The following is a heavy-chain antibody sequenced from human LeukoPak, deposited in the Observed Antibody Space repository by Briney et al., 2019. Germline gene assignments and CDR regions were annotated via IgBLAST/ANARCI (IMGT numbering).Heavy chain of an antibody. Sequence: PGGSLRLSRAASGFTFNSYSMNWVRQTPGKGLEWVSSISSSSGYINYADSVKGRFTVSRDNAKNSLYLQMNSLRAEDTAVYYCARDSGYCSSTGCYVHYFDYWGQGTLVTVSS. J-gene: IGHJ4*02. CDR2: ISSSSGYI. CDR1: GFTFNSYS. D-gene: IGHD2-2*01. V-gene: IGHV3-21*01. CDR3: ARDSGYCSSTGCYVHYFDY.